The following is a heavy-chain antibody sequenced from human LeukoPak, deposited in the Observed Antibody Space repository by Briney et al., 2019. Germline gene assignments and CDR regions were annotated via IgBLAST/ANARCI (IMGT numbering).Heavy chain of an antibody. Sequence: ASVKVSCKTSGFTFTTYTMHWVRQAPGQRLEWMGWINAGNGNTQYSQKFQGRVTITRDTSASTAYMELSNLRSEDTAVYYCARGAPIRVAVAVTFDPWGQGTLVTVPS. CDR1: GFTFTTYT. V-gene: IGHV1-3*01. CDR2: INAGNGNT. J-gene: IGHJ5*02. D-gene: IGHD6-19*01. CDR3: ARGAPIRVAVAVTFDP.